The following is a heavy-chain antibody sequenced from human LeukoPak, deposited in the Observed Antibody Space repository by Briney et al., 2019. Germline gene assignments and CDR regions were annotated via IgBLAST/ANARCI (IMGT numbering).Heavy chain of an antibody. J-gene: IGHJ3*02. CDR2: IYTSGST. V-gene: IGHV4-61*02. Sequence: SQTLSLTCTVSGGSISSGNYYWSWVRQPAGKGLELIGRIYTSGSTNYNPSLKSRVTISVDTSKNQFSLKLSSVTAADTAVYYCARGFRYSSSWGLDAFDICGQGTMVTVSS. D-gene: IGHD6-13*01. CDR1: GGSISSGNYY. CDR3: ARGFRYSSSWGLDAFDI.